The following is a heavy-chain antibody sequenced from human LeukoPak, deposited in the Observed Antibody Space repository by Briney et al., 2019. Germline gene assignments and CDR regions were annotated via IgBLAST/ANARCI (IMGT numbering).Heavy chain of an antibody. CDR1: GFTFSTYW. CDR3: AGDRAYYYDSSGYYYEGWYFDL. D-gene: IGHD3-22*01. CDR2: ISSSGSTI. Sequence: PGGSLRLSCAASGFTFSTYWMHWVRQAPGKGLVWVSYISSSGSTIYYADSVKGRFTISRDNAKNSLYLQMNSLRAEDTAVYYCAGDRAYYYDSSGYYYEGWYFDLWGRGTLVTVSS. V-gene: IGHV3-11*01. J-gene: IGHJ2*01.